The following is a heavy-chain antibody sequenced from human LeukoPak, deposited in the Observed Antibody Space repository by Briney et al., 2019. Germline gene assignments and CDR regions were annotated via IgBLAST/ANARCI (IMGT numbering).Heavy chain of an antibody. D-gene: IGHD5-12*01. CDR1: GYTFTSYG. J-gene: IGHJ6*02. CDR2: ISAYNGNT. Sequence: ASVKVSCKASGYTFTSYGISWVRRAPGQGLEWMGWISAYNGNTNYAQKLQGRVTMTTDTSTSTAYMELRSLRSDDTAVYYCASRLRGYSAGYGMDVWGQGTTVTVSS. V-gene: IGHV1-18*01. CDR3: ASRLRGYSAGYGMDV.